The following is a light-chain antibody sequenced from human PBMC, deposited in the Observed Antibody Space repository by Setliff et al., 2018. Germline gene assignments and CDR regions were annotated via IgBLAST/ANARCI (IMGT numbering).Light chain of an antibody. J-gene: IGLJ1*01. V-gene: IGLV2-8*01. CDR2: EVT. CDR3: SSYVASYNPYV. CDR1: SGDIGAYNF. Sequence: QSALTQPPSASGSPGQSLTISCTGTSGDIGAYNFVSWYQQHPGKAPKLLIFEVTKRPSGVPDRFSGSKSGNTASLTVSGLQAEDEADYYCSSYVASYNPYVFGTGTKATVL.